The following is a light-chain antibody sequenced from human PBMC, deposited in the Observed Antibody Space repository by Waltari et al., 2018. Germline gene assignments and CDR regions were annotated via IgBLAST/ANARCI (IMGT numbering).Light chain of an antibody. CDR3: QKYDERPLT. CDR2: WAS. V-gene: IGKV4-1*01. Sequence: IVITHSLDPLAVSLGERATINCKSSRSVLYITNNKNYLASYQQKPGQPPRLPNYWASTLESGVPDRVSGSGSRTVFNLSISSLEVEDVAVYDYQKYDERPLTFGGGTKVESK. CDR1: RSVLYITNNKNY. J-gene: IGKJ4*01.